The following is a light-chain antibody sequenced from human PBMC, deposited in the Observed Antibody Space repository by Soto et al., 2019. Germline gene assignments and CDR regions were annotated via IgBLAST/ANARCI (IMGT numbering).Light chain of an antibody. CDR1: SSDIGAYNF. CDR2: DVN. V-gene: IGLV2-14*03. J-gene: IGLJ2*01. Sequence: QSALTQPASVSGSPGQSITISCTGTSSDIGAYNFVSWYQQHPGKAPKLMLYDVNIRPSGVSNRFSGSKSGNTASLTISGLQAEDEADYYCTSCITSTTMIFGGGTKVTVL. CDR3: TSCITSTTMI.